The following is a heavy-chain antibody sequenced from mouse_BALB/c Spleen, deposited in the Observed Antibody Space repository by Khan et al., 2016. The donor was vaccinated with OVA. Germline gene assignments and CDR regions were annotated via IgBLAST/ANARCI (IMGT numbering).Heavy chain of an antibody. CDR1: GYSITSDYA. Sequence: EVQLVESGPGLVKPSQSLSLTCTVTGYSITSDYAWNWIRQFPGNKLEWMGYISYSGSTSYNPSFKSRISITRDTSKNHFFLQLNYVTTEDTATYYCARRGDGYYGAMDYWGQGTSVTVSS. D-gene: IGHD2-3*01. V-gene: IGHV3-2*02. CDR3: ARRGDGYYGAMDY. J-gene: IGHJ4*01. CDR2: ISYSGST.